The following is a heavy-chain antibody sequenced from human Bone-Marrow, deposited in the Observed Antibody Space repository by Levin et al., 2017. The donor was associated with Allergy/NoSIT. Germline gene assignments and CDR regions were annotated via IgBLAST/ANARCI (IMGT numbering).Heavy chain of an antibody. CDR3: TRDCPHLSYSSTWYYYYGMGV. J-gene: IGHJ6*02. CDR1: GFTFSNSS. D-gene: IGHD6-13*01. V-gene: IGHV3-48*02. CDR2: ISDSSSSI. Sequence: ETLSLTCAASGFTFSNSSMNWVRQAPGKGLEWVSYISDSSSSIFYADSVKGRFTISRDNAKNSLFLQMNSLRDEDTAVYYCTRDCPHLSYSSTWYYYYGMGVWGQGTTVTVSS.